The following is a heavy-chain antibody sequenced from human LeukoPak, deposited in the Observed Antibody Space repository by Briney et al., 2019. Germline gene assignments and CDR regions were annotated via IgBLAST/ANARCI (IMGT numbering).Heavy chain of an antibody. CDR3: ARNYGGNSAYYYYGMDV. V-gene: IGHV1-18*01. CDR2: ISAYNGNT. J-gene: IGHJ6*02. D-gene: IGHD4-23*01. CDR1: GYTFTSYG. Sequence: ASVKVSCKASGYTFTSYGISWVRQAPGQGLEWMGWISAYNGNTNYAQKLQGRVTMTTDTSTSTAYMELRSLRSDDTAVYYCARNYGGNSAYYYYGMDVWGQGTTVTVSS.